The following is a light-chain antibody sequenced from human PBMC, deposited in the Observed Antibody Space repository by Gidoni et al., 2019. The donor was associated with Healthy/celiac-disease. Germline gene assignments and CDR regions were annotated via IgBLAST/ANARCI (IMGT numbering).Light chain of an antibody. V-gene: IGLV2-23*03. CDR1: SSNIGTYNL. CDR3: CSYAGSNTFVV. Sequence: QSALTQPASVSGSPGQSITISCTGTSSNIGTYNLVSWYQQHPGKAPKLMIYEGSKRPSGVSNRFSGSKSGNTAYLTIAGLQAEDEADYYCCSYAGSNTFVVFGGGTKLTVL. CDR2: EGS. J-gene: IGLJ2*01.